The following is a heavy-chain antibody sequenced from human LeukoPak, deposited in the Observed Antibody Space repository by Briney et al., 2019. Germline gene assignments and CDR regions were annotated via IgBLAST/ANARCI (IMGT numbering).Heavy chain of an antibody. Sequence: GGSLRLCCAASGFSLTNFAMSWVRQAPGKGLEWVSLIIGSSGDTFYADSVKGRFTISRDNSKNRLYLQMNSLRAEDTALYYCAKGAYDYIEMGYFDYWGQGTLVTVSS. CDR2: IIGSSGDT. CDR1: GFSLTNFA. D-gene: IGHD5-12*01. J-gene: IGHJ4*02. V-gene: IGHV3-23*01. CDR3: AKGAYDYIEMGYFDY.